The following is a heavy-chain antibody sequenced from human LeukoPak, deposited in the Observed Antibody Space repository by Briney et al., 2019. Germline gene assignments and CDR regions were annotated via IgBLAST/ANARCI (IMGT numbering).Heavy chain of an antibody. CDR1: GFTFSSYA. V-gene: IGHV3-23*01. J-gene: IGHJ6*02. CDR2: ISGSGGST. D-gene: IGHD1-1*01. CDR3: AKVQGTFYYYGMDV. Sequence: PGASLRLSCAASGFTFSSYAMSWVRQAPGKGLEWVSAISGSGGSTYYADSVKGRFTISRDNSKNTLYLQMNSQRAEDTAVYYCAKVQGTFYYYGMDVWGQGTTVTVSS.